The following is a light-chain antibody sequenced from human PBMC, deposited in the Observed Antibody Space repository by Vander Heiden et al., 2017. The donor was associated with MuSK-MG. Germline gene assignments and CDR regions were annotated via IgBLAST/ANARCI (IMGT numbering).Light chain of an antibody. J-gene: IGKJ1*01. CDR2: AAS. Sequence: DIQLTQSPSFLSASVGDRVTITCRASQGISSYLAWYQQKPGKALKLLIYAASTLQSGVPSRFSGSGSGTEFTLTISSLQPEDFATYYCQQLNSYPPWTFGPGTKVEIK. V-gene: IGKV1-9*01. CDR3: QQLNSYPPWT. CDR1: QGISSY.